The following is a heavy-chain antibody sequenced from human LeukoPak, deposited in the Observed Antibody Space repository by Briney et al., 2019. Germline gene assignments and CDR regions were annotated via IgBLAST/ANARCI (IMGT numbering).Heavy chain of an antibody. CDR2: INPDSGGP. J-gene: IGHJ4*02. CDR1: GYTFTDYY. Sequence: ASVKVSCKASGYTFTDYYMHWVRQAPGQGFEWMGWINPDSGGPNYAQKLQGRVTMTTDTSTSTAYMELRSLRSDDTAVYYCARDGIAVAAFDYWGQGTLVTVSS. CDR3: ARDGIAVAAFDY. D-gene: IGHD6-19*01. V-gene: IGHV1-2*02.